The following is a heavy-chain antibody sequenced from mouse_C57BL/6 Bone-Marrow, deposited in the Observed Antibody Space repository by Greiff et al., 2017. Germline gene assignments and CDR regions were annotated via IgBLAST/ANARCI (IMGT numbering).Heavy chain of an antibody. CDR2: IHPSDSDT. CDR1: GYTFTSYW. V-gene: IGHV1-74*01. Sequence: QVQLQQPGAELVKPGASVKVSCKASGYTFTSYWMHWVKQRPGQGLEWIGRIHPSDSDTNYNQKFKGKATLTVDKSSSTAYMQLSSLTAEDSEVYYGEIGEVIGYDYDWYFDVWGTGTTVTVSS. D-gene: IGHD2-4*01. J-gene: IGHJ1*03. CDR3: EIGEVIGYDYDWYFDV.